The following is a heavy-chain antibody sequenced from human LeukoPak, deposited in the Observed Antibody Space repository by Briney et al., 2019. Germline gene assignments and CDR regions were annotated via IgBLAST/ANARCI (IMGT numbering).Heavy chain of an antibody. CDR1: GFTFSSYA. V-gene: IGHV3-23*01. D-gene: IGHD3-16*01. J-gene: IGHJ6*02. CDR2: ISGSGGST. Sequence: PGGSLRLSCAASGFTFSSYAMSWVRQVPGKGLEWVSAISGSGGSTYYADSVKGRFTISRDNAKNSLYLQMNSLRAEDTAVYYCARDIPGLAAGNYGMDVWGQGTTVTISS. CDR3: ARDIPGLAAGNYGMDV.